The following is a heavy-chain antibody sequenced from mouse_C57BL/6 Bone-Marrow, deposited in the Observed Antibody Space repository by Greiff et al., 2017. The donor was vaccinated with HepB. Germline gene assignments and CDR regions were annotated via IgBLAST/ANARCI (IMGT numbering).Heavy chain of an antibody. CDR1: GYTFTDYY. D-gene: IGHD1-1*01. V-gene: IGHV1-76*01. J-gene: IGHJ1*03. CDR3: ARSFYYYGSPIV. Sequence: QVQLQQSGAELVRPGASVKLSCKASGYTFTDYYINWVKQRPGQGLEWIARIYPGSGNTYYNEKFKGKATLTAEKSSSTAYMQLSSLTSEDSAVYFCARSFYYYGSPIVWGTGTTVTVSS. CDR2: IYPGSGNT.